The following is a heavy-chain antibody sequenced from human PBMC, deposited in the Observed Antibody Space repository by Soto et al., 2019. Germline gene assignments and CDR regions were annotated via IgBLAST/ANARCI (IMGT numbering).Heavy chain of an antibody. CDR2: IWYDGSDK. CDR3: ARRHGYNYDY. V-gene: IGHV3-33*01. CDR1: GFSFSNYD. J-gene: IGHJ4*02. D-gene: IGHD5-12*01. Sequence: QVQLVESGGGVVKPGSSLRLSWAASGFSFSNYDMHWVRQAPGKGLEWVALIWYDGSDKNYVDSVKGRFTISRDNSKSTLYLQMNSLRVEDTAVYYCARRHGYNYDYWGQGTLVTVSS.